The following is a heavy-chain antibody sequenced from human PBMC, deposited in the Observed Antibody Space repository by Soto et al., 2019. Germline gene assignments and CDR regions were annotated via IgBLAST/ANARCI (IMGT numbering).Heavy chain of an antibody. D-gene: IGHD2-15*01. CDR1: GFNFSAYG. CDR2: LSFDASKK. Sequence: QVQLVESGGGVVQPGRSLRLSCASSGFNFSAYGMHWVRQAPGTGLELVALLSFDASKKYYADSVKGRLTISRDTSRNTLYLQMNSLRVEDTAVYYCRVVVAYWGQGTRVTVS. CDR3: RVVVAY. J-gene: IGHJ4*02. V-gene: IGHV3-30*03.